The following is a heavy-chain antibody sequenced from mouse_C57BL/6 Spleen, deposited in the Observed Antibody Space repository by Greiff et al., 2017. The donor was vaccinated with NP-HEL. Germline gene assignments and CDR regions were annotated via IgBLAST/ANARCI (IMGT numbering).Heavy chain of an antibody. D-gene: IGHD1-1*01. J-gene: IGHJ4*01. Sequence: DVKLQESGPGLVKPSQSLSLTCSVTGYSITSGYYWNWIRQFPGNKLEWMGYISYDGSNNYNPSLKNRISITRDTSKNQFFLKLNSVTTEDTATYYCARENYGSNDAMDYWGQGTSVTVSS. CDR1: GYSITSGYY. CDR2: ISYDGSN. V-gene: IGHV3-6*01. CDR3: ARENYGSNDAMDY.